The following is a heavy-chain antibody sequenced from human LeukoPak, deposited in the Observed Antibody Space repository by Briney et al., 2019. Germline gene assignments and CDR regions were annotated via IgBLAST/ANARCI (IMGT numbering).Heavy chain of an antibody. CDR1: GGSISSYY. CDR2: IYYSGST. D-gene: IGHD3-22*01. Sequence: SETLSLTCTVSGGSISSYYWSWIRQPPGKGLEWIGNIYYSGSTDYNPSLKSRVTISTDTSKNHFSLTLSSVTAADTAVYYCARAYYDSSGYYYSAYWGQGTLVTVSS. CDR3: ARAYYDSSGYYYSAY. J-gene: IGHJ4*02. V-gene: IGHV4-59*01.